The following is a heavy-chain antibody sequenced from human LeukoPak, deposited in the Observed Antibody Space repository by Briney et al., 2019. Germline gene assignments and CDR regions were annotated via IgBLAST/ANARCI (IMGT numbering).Heavy chain of an antibody. J-gene: IGHJ4*02. CDR3: ARGNGGNSLNYFDY. CDR1: GFTFSSYG. V-gene: IGHV3-30*02. Sequence: PGGSLRLSCAASGFTFSSYGMHWVRQAPGKGLEWVAFIRYDGSNKYYADSVKGRFTISRDNAKNSLYLQMNSLRAEDTALYYCARGNGGNSLNYFDYWGQGTLVTVSS. D-gene: IGHD4-23*01. CDR2: IRYDGSNK.